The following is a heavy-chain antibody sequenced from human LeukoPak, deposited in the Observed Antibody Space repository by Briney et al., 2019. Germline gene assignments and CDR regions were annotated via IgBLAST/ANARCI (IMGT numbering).Heavy chain of an antibody. CDR3: ARHTGVRFSYFDY. Sequence: SETLSLTCKVSGDSIRSMSYYWGWIRQPPGKGLEWIATIYSSGTTYFNPSLKSRVTISVDTSKNQFSLKLSSVTAADTAVYYCARHTGVRFSYFDYWGQGTLVTVSS. J-gene: IGHJ4*02. CDR1: GDSIRSMSYY. D-gene: IGHD3-3*01. V-gene: IGHV4-39*01. CDR2: IYSSGTT.